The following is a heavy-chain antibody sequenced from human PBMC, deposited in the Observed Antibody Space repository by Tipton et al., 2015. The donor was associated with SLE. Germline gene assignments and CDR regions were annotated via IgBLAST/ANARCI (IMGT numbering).Heavy chain of an antibody. CDR1: GFTFRDYY. V-gene: IGHV3-11*01. J-gene: IGHJ4*02. Sequence: GSLRLSCTASGFTFRDYYMTWIRQAPGKGLEWLSYISTSGGDILHADSVKGRFTISRDNAKNSLSLQMNSLRAEDTAVYFCARQIVASGLFDYWAQGTLVTVSS. CDR2: ISTSGGDI. CDR3: ARQIVASGLFDY. D-gene: IGHD5-12*01.